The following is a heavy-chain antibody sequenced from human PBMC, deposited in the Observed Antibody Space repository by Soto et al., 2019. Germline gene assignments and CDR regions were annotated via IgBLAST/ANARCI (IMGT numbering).Heavy chain of an antibody. CDR1: GASIRSGGYY. CDR3: ARIEMASIK. Sequence: LSLTCSVSGASIRSGGYYWSWLRQSPGKGLEWIGHIYYTGSTFYSPSLKSRLTISLDTSKNQFSLDLRSVTAADTAMYYCARIEMASIKWGRGTLVTVSS. CDR2: IYYTGST. V-gene: IGHV4-31*03. J-gene: IGHJ4*02.